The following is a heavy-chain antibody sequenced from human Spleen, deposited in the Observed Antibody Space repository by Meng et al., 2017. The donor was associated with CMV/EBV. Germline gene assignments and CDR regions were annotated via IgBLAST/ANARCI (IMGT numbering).Heavy chain of an antibody. CDR2: INHSGST. D-gene: IGHD2-2*01. Sequence: VQLQQWGAGLLKPSETLSLTCAVYGGSFSGYYWSWIRQPPGKGLEWIGEINHSGSTNYNPSLKSRVTISVDTSKNQFSLKLSSVTAADTAVYYCARDLRPGLSHFDYWGQGTLVTVSS. CDR3: ARDLRPGLSHFDY. CDR1: GGSFSGYY. V-gene: IGHV4-34*01. J-gene: IGHJ4*02.